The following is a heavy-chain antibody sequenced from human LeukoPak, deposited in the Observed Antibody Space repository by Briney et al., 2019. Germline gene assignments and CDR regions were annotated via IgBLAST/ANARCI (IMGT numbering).Heavy chain of an antibody. J-gene: IGHJ4*02. CDR1: GGTFSSYA. Sequence: SVKVSCKASGGTFSSYAISWVRQAPGQGLEWMGGIIPIFGTANYAQKFQGRVTITADESTSTAYMELSSMRSEDTAVYYCARVRFGCSSTSCYGDFDYWGQGTLVTVSS. CDR3: ARVRFGCSSTSCYGDFDY. CDR2: IIPIFGTA. D-gene: IGHD2-2*01. V-gene: IGHV1-69*13.